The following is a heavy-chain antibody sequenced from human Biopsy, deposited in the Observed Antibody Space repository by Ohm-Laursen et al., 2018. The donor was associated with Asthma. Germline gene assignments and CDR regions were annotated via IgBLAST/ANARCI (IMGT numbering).Heavy chain of an antibody. CDR2: ISFDGTNK. Sequence: SLRLSCAASGFVFRSHAMHWVRQAPGKGLEWVAVISFDGTNKYYADSVKGRFIVSRDISKNILSLQMNSLRPEDTAVYYCARDVVWFREVGGMDVWGQGTTVTVSS. J-gene: IGHJ6*02. D-gene: IGHD3-10*01. V-gene: IGHV3-30*03. CDR1: GFVFRSHA. CDR3: ARDVVWFREVGGMDV.